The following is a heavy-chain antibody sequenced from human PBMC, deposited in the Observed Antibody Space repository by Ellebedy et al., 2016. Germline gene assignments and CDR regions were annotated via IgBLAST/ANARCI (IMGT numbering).Heavy chain of an antibody. CDR3: AKVPDFWSGYMGYFDY. D-gene: IGHD3-3*01. CDR1: GFTFNNYA. CDR2: ISGSSGST. J-gene: IGHJ4*02. V-gene: IGHV3-23*01. Sequence: GESLKISCAASGFTFNNYAMSWVRQAPGKGLEWVSVISGSSGSTYYADSVKGRFTISRDSSKNTLFLQINTLRAEDTAVYYCAKVPDFWSGYMGYFDYWGQGTLVTVSS.